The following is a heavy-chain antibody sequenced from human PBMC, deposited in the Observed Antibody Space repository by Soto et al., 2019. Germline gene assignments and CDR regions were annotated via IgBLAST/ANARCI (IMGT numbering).Heavy chain of an antibody. D-gene: IGHD2-15*01. J-gene: IGHJ6*02. CDR1: TFTFSSYA. CDR3: AKGRPDNYYAMDV. V-gene: IGHV3-23*01. CDR2: ITGSGGST. Sequence: GGSLRLSCAASTFTFSSYAMSWVRQAPGKGLEWVSAITGSGGSTFYADSVKGRFTISRDNSKNTLYLQMNSLRAEDTAVYYCAKGRPDNYYAMDVWGQGTTVTVSS.